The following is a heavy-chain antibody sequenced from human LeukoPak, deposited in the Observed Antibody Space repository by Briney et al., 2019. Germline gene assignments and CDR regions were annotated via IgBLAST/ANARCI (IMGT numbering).Heavy chain of an antibody. CDR1: GGTFSSYA. CDR3: ARDGARWLQWVNLDY. D-gene: IGHD5-24*01. CDR2: IIPIFGTA. V-gene: IGHV1-69*13. J-gene: IGHJ4*02. Sequence: ASVKVSCKASGGTFSSYAISWVRQAPGQGLEWMGGIIPIFGTANYAQKFQGRVTITADESTSTAYMELSSLRSEDTAVYYYARDGARWLQWVNLDYWGQGTLVTVSS.